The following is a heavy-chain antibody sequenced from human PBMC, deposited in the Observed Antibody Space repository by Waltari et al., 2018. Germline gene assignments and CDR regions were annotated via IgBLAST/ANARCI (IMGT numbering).Heavy chain of an antibody. Sequence: QVQLVESGGGVVQPGRSLRLSCAASGFTFSSYAMHWVRQAPGKGLEWVAVISYDGSNKYYADSVKGRFTISRDNSKNTLYLQMNSLRAEDTAVYYCARDPATAMGHFDYWGQGTLVTVSS. CDR1: GFTFSSYA. CDR2: ISYDGSNK. J-gene: IGHJ4*02. D-gene: IGHD5-18*01. V-gene: IGHV3-30*07. CDR3: ARDPATAMGHFDY.